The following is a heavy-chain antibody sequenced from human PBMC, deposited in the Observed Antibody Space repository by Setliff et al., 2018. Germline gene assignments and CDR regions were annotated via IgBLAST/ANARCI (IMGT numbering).Heavy chain of an antibody. CDR1: GFTFSTYR. CDR3: ASSFTRHMGAADY. V-gene: IGHV3-33*08. CDR2: IWDDGGNK. D-gene: IGHD2-21*01. Sequence: PGESLRLSCAASGFTFSTYRMHWVRQAPGKGLEWVAVIWDDGGNKYHADSVKGRFTISRDNSKNTLYLQMNSLRPEDTAVYYCASSFTRHMGAADYWGQGTLVTVSS. J-gene: IGHJ4*02.